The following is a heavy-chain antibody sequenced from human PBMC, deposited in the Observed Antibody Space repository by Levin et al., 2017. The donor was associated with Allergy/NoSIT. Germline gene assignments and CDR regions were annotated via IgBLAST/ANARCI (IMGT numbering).Heavy chain of an antibody. V-gene: IGHV3-49*04. CDR1: GFTFGDYA. Sequence: PGGSLRLSCTASGFTFGDYAMSWVRQAPGKGLEWVGFIRNKAHGGTTEYAASVKGRLTISRDDSKSIAYLQMNSLKNEDTAEYFSARGGPPNYDFTWGSYRDGYFDYRGQGALVTVSS. CDR2: IRNKAHGGTT. J-gene: IGHJ4*02. CDR3: ARGGPPNYDFTWGSYRDGYFDY. D-gene: IGHD3-16*02.